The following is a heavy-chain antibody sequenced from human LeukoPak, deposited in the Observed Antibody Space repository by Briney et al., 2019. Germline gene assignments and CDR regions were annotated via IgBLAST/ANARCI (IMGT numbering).Heavy chain of an antibody. CDR2: INPSGGST. Sequence: ASVKVSCKASGYTFTSYYMHWVRQAPGQGLEWMGIINPSGGSTSYAQKFQGRVTMTRDTSTSTVYMELSSLRSEGTAVYYCARVNWNDGDYGDYFDYWGQGTLVTVSS. CDR3: ARVNWNDGDYGDYFDY. CDR1: GYTFTSYY. V-gene: IGHV1-46*01. J-gene: IGHJ4*02. D-gene: IGHD4-17*01.